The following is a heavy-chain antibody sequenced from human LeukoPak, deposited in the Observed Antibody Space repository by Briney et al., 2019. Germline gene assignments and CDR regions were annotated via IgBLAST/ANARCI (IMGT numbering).Heavy chain of an antibody. CDR3: ARITKYGYPFDY. CDR2: IYYSGST. CDR1: GGSISSYY. J-gene: IGHJ4*02. V-gene: IGHV4-39*07. Sequence: SETLSLTCTVSGGSISSYYWSWIRQPPGKGLEWIGSIYYSGSTYYNPSLKSRVTISVDTSKNQFSLKLSSVTAADTAVYYCARITKYGYPFDYWGQGTLVTVSS. D-gene: IGHD5-24*01.